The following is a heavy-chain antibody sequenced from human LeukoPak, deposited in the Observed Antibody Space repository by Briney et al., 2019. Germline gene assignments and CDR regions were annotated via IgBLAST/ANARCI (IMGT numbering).Heavy chain of an antibody. D-gene: IGHD1-7*01. CDR2: IKPNSGGT. Sequence: GASVKVSCRASGYTXTAYYVHGVRQAPGQGLEWMGLIKPNSGGTIYAQMFQGRVTMTRDTSISTAYMELSRLTSDDTAVYYCARLEGSAATRGDWGQGTLVTVSS. CDR3: ARLEGSAATRGD. CDR1: GYTXTAYY. V-gene: IGHV1-2*02. J-gene: IGHJ4*02.